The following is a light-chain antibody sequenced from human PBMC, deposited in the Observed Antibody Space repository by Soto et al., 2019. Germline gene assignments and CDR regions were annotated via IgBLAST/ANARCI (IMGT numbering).Light chain of an antibody. CDR3: LSKTSSISYV. CDR2: EVS. CDR1: TSDVGGYNY. Sequence: QSALTQPASVSGSPGQSITISCTGTTSDVGGYNYVSWYQQHPGKVPKLLIHEVSNWPSGVSNRFSGSKSGNTASLTISGLQAEDEADYYCLSKTSSISYVFGTGTKLTVL. V-gene: IGLV2-14*01. J-gene: IGLJ1*01.